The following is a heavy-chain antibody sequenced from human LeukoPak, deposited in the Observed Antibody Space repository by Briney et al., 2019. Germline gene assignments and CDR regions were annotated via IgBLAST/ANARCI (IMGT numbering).Heavy chain of an antibody. J-gene: IGHJ4*02. D-gene: IGHD4/OR15-4a*01. Sequence: SETLSLTCTVSGGSISSGSYYWSWIRQPAGKGLEWIGRIYTSGSTNYNPSLKSRVTISVDTSKNQFSLKLSSVTAADTAVYYCARADYGGNYGYWGQGNLVTVSS. CDR2: IYTSGST. CDR1: GGSISSGSYY. CDR3: ARADYGGNYGY. V-gene: IGHV4-61*02.